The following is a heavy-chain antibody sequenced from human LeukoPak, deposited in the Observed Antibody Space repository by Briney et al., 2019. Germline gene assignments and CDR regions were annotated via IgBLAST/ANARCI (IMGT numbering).Heavy chain of an antibody. V-gene: IGHV3-74*01. Sequence: GGSLRLSCAASGFTFNSYWMHWVRQAPGKGLVWVSRINSDESRTAYADSVKGRFSISRDNAKNSLFLQMNSLRDEDTAVYYCARELYHAYFDYWGQGNLVTVSS. CDR3: ARELYHAYFDY. D-gene: IGHD2-8*01. J-gene: IGHJ4*02. CDR2: INSDESRT. CDR1: GFTFNSYW.